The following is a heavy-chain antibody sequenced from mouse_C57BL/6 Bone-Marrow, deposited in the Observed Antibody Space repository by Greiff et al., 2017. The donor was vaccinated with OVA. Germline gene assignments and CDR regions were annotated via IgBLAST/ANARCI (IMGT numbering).Heavy chain of an antibody. CDR3: ATLLFYAMYY. D-gene: IGHD2-1*01. V-gene: IGHV2-9-1*01. CDR2: IWTGGGT. CDR1: GFSLTSYA. Sequence: VQLQESGPGLVAPSQSLSITCTVSGFSLTSYAISWVRQPPGKGLEWLGVIWTGGGTNYNSALKSRLSISKDNYKSQVFLKINSLQTEDTARYYRATLLFYAMYYWGQGASVTVSS. J-gene: IGHJ4*01.